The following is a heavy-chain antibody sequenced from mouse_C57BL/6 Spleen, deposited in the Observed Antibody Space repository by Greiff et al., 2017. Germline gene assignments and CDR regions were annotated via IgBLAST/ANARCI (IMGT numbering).Heavy chain of an antibody. D-gene: IGHD1-1*01. CDR3: ARPYYYGSSFIFDY. Sequence: DVHLVESGGGLVKPGGSLKLSCAASGFTFSDYGMHWVRQAPEKGLEWVAYISSGSSTIYYADTVKGRFTISRDNAKNTLFLQMTSLRSEDTAMYYCARPYYYGSSFIFDYWGQGTTLTVSS. J-gene: IGHJ2*01. V-gene: IGHV5-17*01. CDR1: GFTFSDYG. CDR2: ISSGSSTI.